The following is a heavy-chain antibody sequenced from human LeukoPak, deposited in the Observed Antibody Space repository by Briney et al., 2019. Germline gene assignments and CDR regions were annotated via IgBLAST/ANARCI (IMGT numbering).Heavy chain of an antibody. CDR2: ISWNSGSI. Sequence: GRSLRLSCAASGFTFDDYAMHWVRQAPGKGLELVSCISWNSGSIGYADSVKGRFTISRDNAKNSLYLQMNSLRAEDTALYYCAKDEGPQGLVPFDYWGQGTLVTVSS. D-gene: IGHD6-19*01. CDR1: GFTFDDYA. J-gene: IGHJ4*02. V-gene: IGHV3-9*01. CDR3: AKDEGPQGLVPFDY.